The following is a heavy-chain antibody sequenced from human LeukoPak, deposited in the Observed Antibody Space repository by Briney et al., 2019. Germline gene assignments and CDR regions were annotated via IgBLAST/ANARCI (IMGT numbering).Heavy chain of an antibody. CDR2: INPNSGGT. J-gene: IGHJ4*02. CDR1: GYTFTGYY. V-gene: IGHV1-2*06. Sequence: GASVKVSCKAFGYTFTGYYMHWVRQAPGQGLEWMGRINPNSGGTNYAQKFQGRVTMTRDTSISTAYMELSRLRSDDTAVHYCASIAVAGTGFDYWGQGTLVTVSS. D-gene: IGHD6-19*01. CDR3: ASIAVAGTGFDY.